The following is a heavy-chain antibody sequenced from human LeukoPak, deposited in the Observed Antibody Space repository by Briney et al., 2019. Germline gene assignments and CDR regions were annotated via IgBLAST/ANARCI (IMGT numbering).Heavy chain of an antibody. D-gene: IGHD3-22*01. CDR3: ASLLNYYDSSGYSYYYYMDV. CDR2: IYTSGST. V-gene: IGHV4-61*02. Sequence: PSQTLSLTCTVSGGSNSSGSYYWSWIRQPAGKGLEWIGRIYTSGSTNYNPSLKSRVTISVDTSKNQFSLKLSSVTAADTAVYYCASLLNYYDSSGYSYYYYMDVWGKGTTVTVSS. CDR1: GGSNSSGSYY. J-gene: IGHJ6*03.